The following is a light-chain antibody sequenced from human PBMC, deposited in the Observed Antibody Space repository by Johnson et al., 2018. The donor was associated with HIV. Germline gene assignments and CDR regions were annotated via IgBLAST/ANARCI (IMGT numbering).Light chain of an antibody. CDR2: ENN. CDR3: ATCDNSLRV. CDR1: NSNVGNNY. V-gene: IGLV1-51*02. Sequence: QSVLTQPPSVSAAPGQKVTISCSGSNSNVGNNYVSWYQHFPGRAPKLLIYENNKRPSGIPDRFSGPRSGTSATLGITGLQTGDEADYYCATCDNSLRVFGTGTKVTVL. J-gene: IGLJ1*01.